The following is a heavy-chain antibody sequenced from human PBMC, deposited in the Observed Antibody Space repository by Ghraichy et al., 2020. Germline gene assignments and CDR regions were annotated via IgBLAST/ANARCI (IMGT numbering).Heavy chain of an antibody. CDR3: ARDSGDAFDI. CDR2: IYYSGST. D-gene: IGHD3-10*01. J-gene: IGHJ3*02. V-gene: IGHV4-31*03. Sequence: SETLSLTCTVSGGSISSGGYYWSWIRQHPGKGLEWIGYIYYSGSTYYNPSLKSRVTISVDTSKNQFSLKLSSVTAADTAVYYCARDSGDAFDIWGQVTMVTVSS. CDR1: GGSISSGGYY.